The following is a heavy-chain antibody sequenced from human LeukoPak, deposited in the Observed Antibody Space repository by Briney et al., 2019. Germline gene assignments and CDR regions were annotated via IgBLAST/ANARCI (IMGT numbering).Heavy chain of an antibody. J-gene: IGHJ4*02. CDR2: IIPIFGTA. CDR1: GGTFSSYA. D-gene: IGHD5-18*01. CDR3: ATHYTAMAPFDY. Sequence: SVKVSCKASGGTFSSYAISWVRQAPGQGLEWMGGIIPIFGTANYAQKFQGRVTITADESTSTAYMELSSLRSEDTAVYYRATHYTAMAPFDYWGQGTLVTVSS. V-gene: IGHV1-69*01.